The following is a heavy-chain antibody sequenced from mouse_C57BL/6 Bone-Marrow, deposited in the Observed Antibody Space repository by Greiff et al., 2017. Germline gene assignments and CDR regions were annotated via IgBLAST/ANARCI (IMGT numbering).Heavy chain of an antibody. Sequence: QVQLQQSGAELMKPGASVKLSCKATGYTFTGYWIEWVKQRPGHGLEWIGEILPASGSTNYNQKFKGKATFTADTTSNTAYMQLSSLTTEDSAIYYGARKSYCGSSYWYFDVWGTGTTVTVSS. J-gene: IGHJ1*03. V-gene: IGHV1-9*01. CDR2: ILPASGST. CDR1: GYTFTGYW. CDR3: ARKSYCGSSYWYFDV. D-gene: IGHD1-1*01.